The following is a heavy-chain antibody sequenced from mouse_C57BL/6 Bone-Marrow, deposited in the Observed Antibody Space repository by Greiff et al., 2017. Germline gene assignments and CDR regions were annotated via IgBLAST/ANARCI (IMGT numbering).Heavy chain of an antibody. J-gene: IGHJ1*03. CDR3: ARRRGGNYVDWYFYV. V-gene: IGHV1-26*01. D-gene: IGHD2-1*01. CDR1: GYTFTDYY. CDR2: INPNNGGT. Sequence: VQLQQSGPELVKPGASVKISCKASGYTFTDYYMNWVKQSHGKSLEWIGDINPNNGGTSYNQKFKGKATLTVEKSSGTAYMELRSLTSEDSAVYYCARRRGGNYVDWYFYVWGTGTTVTVSS.